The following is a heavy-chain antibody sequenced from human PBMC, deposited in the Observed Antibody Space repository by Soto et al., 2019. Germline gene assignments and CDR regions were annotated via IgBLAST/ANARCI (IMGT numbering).Heavy chain of an antibody. V-gene: IGHV1-69*02. D-gene: IGHD4-17*01. Sequence: QVQLVQSGAEVKKPGCSVKVSCKASGGTFSRYTISWVRQAPGQGLEWMGRIIPILGIANYAQKFQGRVTIIADKSTSTAYMQLSSLRSEDTAVYYWARYDYGDAFDIWGQGTMVTVSS. J-gene: IGHJ3*02. CDR2: IIPILGIA. CDR1: GGTFSRYT. CDR3: ARYDYGDAFDI.